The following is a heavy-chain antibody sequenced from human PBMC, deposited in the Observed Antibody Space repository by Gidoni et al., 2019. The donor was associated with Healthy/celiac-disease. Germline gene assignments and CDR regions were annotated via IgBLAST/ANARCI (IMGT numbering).Heavy chain of an antibody. D-gene: IGHD3-22*01. CDR1: GGTFSSYT. Sequence: VQLEQSGDEGKKPGSSVKCACKASGGTFSSYTISWVRRAPGRGREWMGGIIPIVGTANYAQKFQVRVTITAYESTLTAYMELSSLRSEVTSVYYCARAPNYDSRLDYWGQGTLVTVSS. J-gene: IGHJ4*02. V-gene: IGHV1-69*01. CDR2: IIPIVGTA. CDR3: ARAPNYDSRLDY.